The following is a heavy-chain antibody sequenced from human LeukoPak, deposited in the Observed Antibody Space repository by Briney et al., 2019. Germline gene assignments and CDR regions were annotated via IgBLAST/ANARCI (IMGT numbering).Heavy chain of an antibody. CDR3: AKEATARKWLVWGNFDH. CDR1: GFTFNNYA. J-gene: IGHJ4*02. CDR2: IGGSGRST. V-gene: IGHV3-23*01. Sequence: GGSLRLSCVGSGFTFNNYAMSWVRQAPGKGLEWVAAIGGSGRSTYDADSVRGRFTVFRDNSKNTLYLQMNNLRVEDTAVYFCAKEATARKWLVWGNFDHWGQGTQVTVS. D-gene: IGHD6-19*01.